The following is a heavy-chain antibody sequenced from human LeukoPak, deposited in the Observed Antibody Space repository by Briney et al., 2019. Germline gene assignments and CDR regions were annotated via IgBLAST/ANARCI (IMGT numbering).Heavy chain of an antibody. CDR3: ARRGGSAPYSFDY. D-gene: IGHD1-26*01. CDR2: INHSGST. Sequence: SETLSLTCAVYGGSFRGYYWNWIRQPPGKGLEWIGEINHSGSTNYNPSLKSRVTISVDTSKNQFSLKLSSVTAADTAVYYCARRGGSAPYSFDYRGQGTLVTVSS. V-gene: IGHV4-34*01. CDR1: GGSFRGYY. J-gene: IGHJ4*02.